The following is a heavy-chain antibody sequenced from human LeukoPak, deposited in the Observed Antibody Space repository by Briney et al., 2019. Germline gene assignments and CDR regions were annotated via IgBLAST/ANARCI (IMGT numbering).Heavy chain of an antibody. CDR3: ARSAAYCGGDCYYHYYYYMDV. D-gene: IGHD2-21*02. CDR1: GGSISSSSYY. CDR2: IYYSGST. V-gene: IGHV4-39*07. J-gene: IGHJ6*03. Sequence: LETLSLTCTVSGGSISSSSYYWGWIRQPPGKGLVWVGTIYYSGSTYSNPSLRSRVTISVDTSKNQFSLKLSSVTAADTAVYYCARSAAYCGGDCYYHYYYYMDVWGKGTTVTVS.